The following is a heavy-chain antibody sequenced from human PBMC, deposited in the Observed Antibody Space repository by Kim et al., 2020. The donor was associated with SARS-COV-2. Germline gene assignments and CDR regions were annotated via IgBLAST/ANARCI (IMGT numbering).Heavy chain of an antibody. CDR1: GFTFSSYA. Sequence: GGTLRLSCAASGFTFSSYAMHWVRQAPGKGLEWVAVISDDGRNKYYADSVKGRFTISRDNSKNTLYLQMNSLRAEDTAGDYCASLVGYCSGGSGFRGYF. J-gene: IGHJ4*01. CDR2: ISDDGRNK. V-gene: IGHV3-30*04. CDR3: ASLVGYCSGGSGFRGYF. D-gene: IGHD2-15*01.